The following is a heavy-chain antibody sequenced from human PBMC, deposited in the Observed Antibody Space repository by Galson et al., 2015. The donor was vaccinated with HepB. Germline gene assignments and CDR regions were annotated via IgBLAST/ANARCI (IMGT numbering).Heavy chain of an antibody. D-gene: IGHD2-2*01. CDR1: GGTFSSYA. J-gene: IGHJ3*02. CDR2: IIPIFGTA. V-gene: IGHV1-69*13. Sequence: SVKVSCKASGGTFSSYAISWVRQAPGQGLEWMGGIIPIFGTANYAQKFQGRVTITADESTSTAYMELSSLRSEDTAVYYCASPRCTSCLDAYDAFDIWGQGTMVTVSS. CDR3: ASPRCTSCLDAYDAFDI.